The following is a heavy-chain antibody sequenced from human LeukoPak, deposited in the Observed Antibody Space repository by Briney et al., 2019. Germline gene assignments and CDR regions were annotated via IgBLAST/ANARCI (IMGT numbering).Heavy chain of an antibody. D-gene: IGHD5-24*01. CDR1: GFTFTSHW. CDR3: ARASDGWSIDY. V-gene: IGHV3-74*01. J-gene: IGHJ4*02. Sequence: GGSLRLSCAASGFTFTSHWIHWVRQAPGEGLLWVSYITYDGSSTIYADSVKGRFTISRDNAKNTVHLQMNSLRVEDTAIYYCARASDGWSIDYWGQGTLVTVSS. CDR2: ITYDGSST.